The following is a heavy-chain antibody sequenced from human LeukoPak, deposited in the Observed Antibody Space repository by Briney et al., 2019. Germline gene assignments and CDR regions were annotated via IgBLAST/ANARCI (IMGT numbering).Heavy chain of an antibody. CDR3: ARDPYCSGGSCYLNFDY. Sequence: ASVKVSCKASGYTFTSYGISWVRQAPGQGLEWMGWISAYNGNTNYAQKPQGRVTMTTDTSTSTAYMELRSLRSDDTAVYYCARDPYCSGGSCYLNFDYWGQGTLVTVSS. CDR1: GYTFTSYG. D-gene: IGHD2-15*01. J-gene: IGHJ4*02. V-gene: IGHV1-18*01. CDR2: ISAYNGNT.